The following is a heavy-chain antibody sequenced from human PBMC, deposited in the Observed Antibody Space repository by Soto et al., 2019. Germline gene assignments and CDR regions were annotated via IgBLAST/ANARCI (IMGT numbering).Heavy chain of an antibody. J-gene: IGHJ6*02. Sequence: SETLSLTCTVSGGSMRGYSWSWIRQTPGKGLEWIGYVYYSGGTNYSPSFKRRVTISIDTTDNQFSLKVNSVTAADTAVYYCAREETPASPHYSYYGMDVWGQGTTVTVS. CDR3: AREETPASPHYSYYGMDV. CDR1: GGSMRGYS. V-gene: IGHV4-59*01. D-gene: IGHD2-15*01. CDR2: VYYSGGT.